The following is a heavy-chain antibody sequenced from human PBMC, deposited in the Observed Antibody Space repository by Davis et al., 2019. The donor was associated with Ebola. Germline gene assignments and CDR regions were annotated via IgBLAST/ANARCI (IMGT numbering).Heavy chain of an antibody. J-gene: IGHJ5*02. CDR3: AKDSLYYDFWSGYHVNWFDP. Sequence: PGGSLRLSCAASGFTFSSYAMSWVRQAPGKGLEWVSAISGSGGSTYYADSVKGRFTISRDNSKNTLYLQMNSLRAEDTAVYYCAKDSLYYDFWSGYHVNWFDPWGQGTLVTVSS. CDR1: GFTFSSYA. V-gene: IGHV3-23*01. CDR2: ISGSGGST. D-gene: IGHD3-3*01.